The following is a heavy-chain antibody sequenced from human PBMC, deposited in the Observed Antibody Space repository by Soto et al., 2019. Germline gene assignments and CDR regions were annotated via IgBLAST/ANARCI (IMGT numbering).Heavy chain of an antibody. CDR3: ARGGHVVVVTAALDY. CDR2: VNPSGGHT. D-gene: IGHD2-21*02. Sequence: QVQLMQSGAEVKKPGASVKVSCKASGDTFTDYYIHWVRQAPGQGLEWMGTVNPSGGHTTYAQHFLGRVTMTRDTSTSTLSRELTSLTSEDTAVYYCARGGHVVVVTAALDYWGQGTLVTVSS. J-gene: IGHJ4*02. CDR1: GDTFTDYY. V-gene: IGHV1-46*01.